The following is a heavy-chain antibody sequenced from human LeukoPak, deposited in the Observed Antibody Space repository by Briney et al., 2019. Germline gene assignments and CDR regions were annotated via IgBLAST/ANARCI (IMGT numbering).Heavy chain of an antibody. Sequence: GGPLRLSCAASGFTFSSYAMSWVRQAPGKGLEWVSAISGSGGSTYYADSVKGRFTISRDNSKNTLYLQMNSLRAEDTALYYCARALDDYYDSSGYPDYWGQGTLVTVSS. J-gene: IGHJ4*02. CDR2: ISGSGGST. D-gene: IGHD3-22*01. V-gene: IGHV3-23*01. CDR3: ARALDDYYDSSGYPDY. CDR1: GFTFSSYA.